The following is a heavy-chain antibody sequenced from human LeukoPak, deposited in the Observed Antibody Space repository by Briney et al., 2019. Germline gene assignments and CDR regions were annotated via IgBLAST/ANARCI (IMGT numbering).Heavy chain of an antibody. J-gene: IGHJ4*02. Sequence: VASVKVSCKASGYTFTSYGISWVRQAPGQGLEWMGWINPNSGGTNYAQKFQGRVTMTRDTSISTAYMELSRLRSDDTAVYYCARGSRNAHFDYWGQGTLVTVSS. V-gene: IGHV1-2*02. CDR2: INPNSGGT. CDR3: ARGSRNAHFDY. D-gene: IGHD4-11*01. CDR1: GYTFTSYG.